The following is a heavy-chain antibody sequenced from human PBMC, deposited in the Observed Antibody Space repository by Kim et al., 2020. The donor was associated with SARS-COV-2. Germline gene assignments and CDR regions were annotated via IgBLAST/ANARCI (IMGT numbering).Heavy chain of an antibody. D-gene: IGHD6-19*01. CDR3: AAGVAVSGSAFDV. J-gene: IGHJ3*01. V-gene: IGHV4-59*01. Sequence: SETLSLTCTVSGDSITSYFWTWLRQSPGKGLEWIGYIYYSGSTEYNPSLKSRVTLSVDTSEKQFSLKLDSVTAADTAVYYCAAGVAVSGSAFDVWGQGAMVAVSS. CDR1: GDSITSYF. CDR2: IYYSGST.